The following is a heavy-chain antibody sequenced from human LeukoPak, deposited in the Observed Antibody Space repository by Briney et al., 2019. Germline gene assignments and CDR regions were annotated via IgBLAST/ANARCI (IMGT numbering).Heavy chain of an antibody. J-gene: IGHJ4*02. V-gene: IGHV3-23*01. Sequence: PGGSLRLSCAASGFTFSTYAMGWVRQAPGKGLEWVSSIKGSGCDPFYADSVKGRFTISRDNSKNTLFLQLNSLRAEDSAVYYCARGGHDFNPFYWWGQGTLVTVSS. CDR3: ARGGHDFNPFYW. D-gene: IGHD2-21*02. CDR1: GFTFSTYA. CDR2: IKGSGCDP.